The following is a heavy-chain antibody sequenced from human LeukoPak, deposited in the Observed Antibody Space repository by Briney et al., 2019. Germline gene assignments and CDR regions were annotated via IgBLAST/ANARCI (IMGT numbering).Heavy chain of an antibody. D-gene: IGHD3-16*01. CDR2: IIPIFGTA. J-gene: IGHJ4*02. Sequence: GASVKVSCKASGGTFSSYAISWVRQAPGQGLEWMGGIIPIFGTANYAQKFQGRVTITTDESTSTAYMELRSLRSDDTTVYYCASSYVAGGMDYFDYWGQGTLVTVSS. CDR1: GGTFSSYA. CDR3: ASSYVAGGMDYFDY. V-gene: IGHV1-69*05.